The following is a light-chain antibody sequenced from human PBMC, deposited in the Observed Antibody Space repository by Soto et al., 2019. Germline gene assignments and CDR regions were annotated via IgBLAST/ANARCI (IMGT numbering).Light chain of an antibody. J-gene: IGKJ1*01. CDR1: QSISNY. V-gene: IGKV1-39*01. Sequence: DIQMTQSPSSLSASVGDRVTIACRASQSISNYLNWYQQKPGKAPKLLIYDASSLPSGVPSRFSGSGSGTDFTLTISILQTEDVATYYCHQSHRPWWTFGQGTKVEIK. CDR3: HQSHRPWWT. CDR2: DAS.